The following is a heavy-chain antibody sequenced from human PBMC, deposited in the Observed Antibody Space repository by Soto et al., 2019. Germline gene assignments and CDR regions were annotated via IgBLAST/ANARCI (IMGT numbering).Heavy chain of an antibody. CDR1: GFILDDYT. CDR3: AKGVLRTWNEVDV. D-gene: IGHD1-1*01. J-gene: IGHJ6*02. Sequence: EVQLVESGGDLRKPGGSLRLSCAGFGFILDDYTMHWVRQAPGKGLEWVSGSTWNSDSIAYAASVRGRFTVSKDSAKTSMYLQMTSLRIEGTALYYCAKGVLRTWNEVDVWAQGTGVIVSS. CDR2: STWNSDSI. V-gene: IGHV3-9*01.